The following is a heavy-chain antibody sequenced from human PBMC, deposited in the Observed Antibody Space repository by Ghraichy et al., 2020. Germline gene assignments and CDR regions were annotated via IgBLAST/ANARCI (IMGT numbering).Heavy chain of an antibody. Sequence: GSLRLSCAASGFTFSSYDMHWVRQATGKGLEWVSAIGTAGDTYYPGSVKGRFTISRENAKNSLYLQMNSLRAGDTAGYYCARGSAGGYSGYDPSKDDAFDIWGQGTMVTVSS. D-gene: IGHD5-12*01. J-gene: IGHJ3*02. CDR1: GFTFSSYD. CDR3: ARGSAGGYSGYDPSKDDAFDI. V-gene: IGHV3-13*01. CDR2: IGTAGDT.